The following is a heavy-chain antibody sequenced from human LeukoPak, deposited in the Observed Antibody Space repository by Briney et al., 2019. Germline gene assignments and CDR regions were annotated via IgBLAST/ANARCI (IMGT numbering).Heavy chain of an antibody. J-gene: IGHJ4*02. CDR1: GFTFSGSA. D-gene: IGHD6-19*01. CDR2: IRSRANSYAT. V-gene: IGHV3-73*01. Sequence: GGSLRLSCAASGFTFSGSAMHWVRQASGKGLEWVGRIRSRANSYATAYAASVKGRFTISRDDSKNTAYLQMNSLRAEDTAVYYCSHIAVANSFDYWGQGTLVTVSS. CDR3: SHIAVANSFDY.